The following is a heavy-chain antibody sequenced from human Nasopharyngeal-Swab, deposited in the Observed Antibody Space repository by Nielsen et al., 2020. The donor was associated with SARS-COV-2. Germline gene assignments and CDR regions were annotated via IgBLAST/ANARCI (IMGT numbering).Heavy chain of an antibody. CDR2: IIPILGIP. D-gene: IGHD5-24*01. Sequence: WVRQAPGQGLEWMGRIIPILGIPNYAQKFQGRLTITADTSTTTAYMELSSRRSEDTAVYYCASPVEMSTTWGQGTLVTVSS. CDR3: ASPVEMSTT. J-gene: IGHJ5*02. V-gene: IGHV1-69*02.